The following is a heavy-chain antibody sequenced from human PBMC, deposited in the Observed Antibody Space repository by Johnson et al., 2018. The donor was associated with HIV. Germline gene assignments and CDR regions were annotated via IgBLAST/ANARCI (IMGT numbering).Heavy chain of an antibody. CDR3: AALGQYAFDI. J-gene: IGHJ3*02. V-gene: IGHV3-30*02. CDR2: IRYDGSNK. Sequence: VQLVESGGGVVQPGGSLRLSCAASGFPFSSYVMHWVRQAPGKGLEWVAFIRYDGSNKYYADSVKGRFTISRDNSKNTLYLQMNSLRAEDTAVYYCAALGQYAFDIWGQGTMVTVSS. CDR1: GFPFSSYV.